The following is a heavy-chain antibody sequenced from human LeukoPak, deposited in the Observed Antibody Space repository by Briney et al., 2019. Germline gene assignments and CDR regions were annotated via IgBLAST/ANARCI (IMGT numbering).Heavy chain of an antibody. J-gene: IGHJ3*02. V-gene: IGHV3-30*02. CDR3: AKDGGYCSSTSCYDAFDI. D-gene: IGHD2-2*01. CDR2: IRYDGSNK. Sequence: GGSLRLSCAASGFTFSSYGMHWVRQAPGKGLEWVAFIRYDGSNKYYADSVKGRFTISRDNSKNTLYLQMNSLRAEDTAVYYCAKDGGYCSSTSCYDAFDIWGQGTMVTVSS. CDR1: GFTFSSYG.